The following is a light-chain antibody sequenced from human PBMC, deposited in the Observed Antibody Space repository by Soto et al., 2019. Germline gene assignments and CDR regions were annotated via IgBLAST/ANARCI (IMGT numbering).Light chain of an antibody. CDR1: SSDVGVYKY. Sequence: QSALTQPASVSGSPGHAIAISCTGSSSDVGVYKYVSWYQQHPGKAPKLMIYDVSNRPSGVSDRFSGSKSGNTASLTISGIQSEDEADYYCSAYTSSNSYVFGTGTKVTVL. V-gene: IGLV2-14*03. J-gene: IGLJ1*01. CDR3: SAYTSSNSYV. CDR2: DVS.